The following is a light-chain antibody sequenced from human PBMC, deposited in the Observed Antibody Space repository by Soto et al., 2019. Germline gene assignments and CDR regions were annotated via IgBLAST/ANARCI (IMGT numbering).Light chain of an antibody. Sequence: EIVLTQSPATLSVSPGERATLXYRASQSVSSNLAWYQQKPGQAPRLLISGASTRATGIPARFSGGGSGTEFTLTITSLQSEDFAIYYCQQYNTWPRTFGQGTKVDI. CDR1: QSVSSN. V-gene: IGKV3-15*01. J-gene: IGKJ1*01. CDR3: QQYNTWPRT. CDR2: GAS.